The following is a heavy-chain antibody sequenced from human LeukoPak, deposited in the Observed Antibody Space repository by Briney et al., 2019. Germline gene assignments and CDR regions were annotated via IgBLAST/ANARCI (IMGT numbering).Heavy chain of an antibody. Sequence: SETLSLTCTVSGGSISSSSYYWGWIRQPPGKGLEWIGRIYTSGSTNYNPSLKSRVTISVDTSKNQFSLKLSSVTAADTAVYYCARGGIAAAGNWFDPWGQGTLVTVSS. V-gene: IGHV4-39*07. CDR2: IYTSGST. D-gene: IGHD6-13*01. J-gene: IGHJ5*02. CDR3: ARGGIAAAGNWFDP. CDR1: GGSISSSSYY.